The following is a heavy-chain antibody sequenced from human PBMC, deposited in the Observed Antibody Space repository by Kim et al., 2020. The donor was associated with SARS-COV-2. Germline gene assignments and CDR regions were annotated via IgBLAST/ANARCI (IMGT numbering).Heavy chain of an antibody. CDR2: INPNSGGT. Sequence: ASVKVSCKASGYTFTGYYMHWVRQAPGQGLEWMGWINPNSGGTNYAQKFQGRVTMTRDTSISTAYMELSRLRSDDTAVYYCARVMGATYFFDYWGQGTLVTVSS. J-gene: IGHJ4*02. V-gene: IGHV1-2*02. CDR3: ARVMGATYFFDY. CDR1: GYTFTGYY. D-gene: IGHD1-26*01.